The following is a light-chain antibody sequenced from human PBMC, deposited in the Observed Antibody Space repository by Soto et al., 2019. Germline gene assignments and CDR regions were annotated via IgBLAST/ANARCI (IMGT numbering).Light chain of an antibody. Sequence: DIVLTQSPATLSSSPGERATLSCRASQSVSSYLAWYQQKPGQAPRLLIYDASNRATDIPARFSGSGSGTDFTLTISSLEPEDVAVYYCLQRSGWPWTFGQGTKVEIK. CDR2: DAS. CDR3: LQRSGWPWT. V-gene: IGKV3-11*01. J-gene: IGKJ1*01. CDR1: QSVSSY.